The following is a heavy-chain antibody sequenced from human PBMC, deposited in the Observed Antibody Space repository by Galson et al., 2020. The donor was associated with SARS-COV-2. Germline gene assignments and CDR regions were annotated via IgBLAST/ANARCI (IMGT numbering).Heavy chain of an antibody. V-gene: IGHV3-48*03. CDR3: ARVLPIPCSGGSCYSFLGGYYYYMDV. CDR2: ISSSGSTI. CDR1: GFTFSSYE. J-gene: IGHJ6*03. Sequence: GGSLRLSCTASGFTFSSYEMNWVRQAPGKGLEWVSYISSSGSTIYYADSVKGRFTISRDNAKNSLYLQMNSLRAEDTAVYYCARVLPIPCSGGSCYSFLGGYYYYMDVWGKGTTVTVSS. D-gene: IGHD2-15*01.